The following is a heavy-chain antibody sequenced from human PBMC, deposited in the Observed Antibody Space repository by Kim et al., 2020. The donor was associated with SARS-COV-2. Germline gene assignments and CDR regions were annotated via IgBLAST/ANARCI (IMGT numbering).Heavy chain of an antibody. V-gene: IGHV3-21*04. J-gene: IGHJ5*02. CDR3: ARLGDSAS. D-gene: IGHD3-22*01. CDR2: ISGNSRYI. CDR1: GFPFSSYS. Sequence: GGSLRLSCAPSGFPFSSYSIIWVRQTPGNGLEWVSSISGNSRYIYYADSVKGRFTISRDNGQNSLYLQMNNLRAEDTAIYYCARLGDSASWGQGTLVTVSS.